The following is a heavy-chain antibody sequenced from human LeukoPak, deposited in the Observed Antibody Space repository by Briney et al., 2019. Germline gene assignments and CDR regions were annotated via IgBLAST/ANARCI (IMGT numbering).Heavy chain of an antibody. CDR2: IYYSGST. V-gene: IGHV4-59*08. CDR1: GGSISSYY. CDR3: ARTGYYYDSSGYYPDWFDP. J-gene: IGHJ5*02. D-gene: IGHD3-22*01. Sequence: SETLPLTCTVSGGSISSYYWSWIRQPPGKGLEWIGYIYYSGSTNYNPSLKSRVTISVDTSKNQFSLKLSSVTAADTAVYYCARTGYYYDSSGYYPDWFDPWGQGTLVTVSS.